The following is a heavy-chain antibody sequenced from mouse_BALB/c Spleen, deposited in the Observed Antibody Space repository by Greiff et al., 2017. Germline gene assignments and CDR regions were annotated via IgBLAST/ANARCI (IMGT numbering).Heavy chain of an antibody. CDR1: GFDFSRYW. Sequence: EVKLMESGGGLVQPGGSLNLSCAASGFDFSRYWMSWARQAPGKGQEWIGEINPGSSTINYTPSLKDKFIISRDNAKNTLYLQMSKVRSEDTALYYCARLGGGSMDYWGQGTSVTVSA. J-gene: IGHJ4*01. V-gene: IGHV4-2*02. CDR2: INPGSSTI. CDR3: ARLGGGSMDY. D-gene: IGHD3-1*01.